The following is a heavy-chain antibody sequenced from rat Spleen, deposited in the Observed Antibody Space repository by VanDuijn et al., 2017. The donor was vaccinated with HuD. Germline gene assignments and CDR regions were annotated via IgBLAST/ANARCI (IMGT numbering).Heavy chain of an antibody. CDR3: TSAGFMDS. CDR2: ITNASGGT. Sequence: EVQLVESGGGLVQPGRSLKLSCVTSGFTFNYYWMTWIRQAPGKGLEWVASITNASGGTHYPDSLKGQFTIFKDTAQNILLLQTQHPFSERPSSDHFTSAGFMDSWGQGVMVTVSS. V-gene: IGHV5-31*01. D-gene: IGHD3-7*01. CDR1: GFTFNYYW. J-gene: IGHJ2*01.